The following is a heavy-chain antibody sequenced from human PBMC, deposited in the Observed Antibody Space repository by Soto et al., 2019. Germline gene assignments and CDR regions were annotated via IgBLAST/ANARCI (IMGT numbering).Heavy chain of an antibody. V-gene: IGHV4-39*01. J-gene: IGHJ5*02. CDR1: GSSISSSTYL. CDR3: ARHPSNFWFDP. Sequence: PETLSLTCTVTGSSISSSTYLGGWIRQPPGKGLEWIGSIYYSGSTYYNPSLKSRVTVSVDTSKNQFSLKLSSVTAADTAVYYCARHPSNFWFDPWGQGTLVTVS. CDR2: IYYSGST. D-gene: IGHD4-4*01.